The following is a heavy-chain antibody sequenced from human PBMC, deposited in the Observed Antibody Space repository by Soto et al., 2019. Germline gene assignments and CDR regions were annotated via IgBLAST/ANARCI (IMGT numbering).Heavy chain of an antibody. CDR2: INAGNGNT. CDR3: AREGIAARPGYYYYYMDV. D-gene: IGHD6-6*01. Sequence: ASVKVSCKASGYTFTSYAMHWVRQAPGQRLEWMGWINAGNGNTKYSQKFQGRVTITRDTSASTAYMELSSLRSDDTAVYYCAREGIAARPGYYYYYMDVWGKGTTVTVSS. CDR1: GYTFTSYA. J-gene: IGHJ6*03. V-gene: IGHV1-3*01.